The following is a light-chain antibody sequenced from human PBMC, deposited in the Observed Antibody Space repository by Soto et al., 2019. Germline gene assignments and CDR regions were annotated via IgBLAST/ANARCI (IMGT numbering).Light chain of an antibody. CDR3: QQYGGLPKT. CDR1: QNVSSSY. J-gene: IGKJ2*01. Sequence: EIVLTQSPGTLSLSPGERATLSCRASQNVSSSYLAWYQQRPGQAPRLLIYDASNRATGIPDRFSGSGSGTDFTLTISRLEPEDFAVYYCQQYGGLPKTFGQGTKLEIK. CDR2: DAS. V-gene: IGKV3-20*01.